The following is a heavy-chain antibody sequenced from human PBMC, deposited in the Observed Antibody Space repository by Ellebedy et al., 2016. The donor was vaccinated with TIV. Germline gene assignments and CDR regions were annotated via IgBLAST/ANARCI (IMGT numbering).Heavy chain of an antibody. Sequence: GGSLRLXCVASGFTFTSHGIYWVRQAPGKGLEGGAVISSDGSNKSYADSVKGRFTISRDNSKNTLYLQLNSLRNDDMAVYYCARGGSSGGSDYWGQGTLVTFSS. V-gene: IGHV3-30*03. CDR3: ARGGSSGGSDY. D-gene: IGHD3-10*01. CDR2: ISSDGSNK. CDR1: GFTFTSHG. J-gene: IGHJ4*02.